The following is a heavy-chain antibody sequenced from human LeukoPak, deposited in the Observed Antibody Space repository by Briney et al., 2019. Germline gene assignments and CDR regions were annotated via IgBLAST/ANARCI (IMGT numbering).Heavy chain of an antibody. J-gene: IGHJ5*02. Sequence: GGSLRLSCAASGFTFSSYAMSWVRQAPGKGLEWVSAISGSGGSTYYADSVKGRFTISRDDSKNTLYLQMNSLRAEDTAVYYCAKDRGVGYCSSTSCYNWYDPWGQGTLVTVSS. V-gene: IGHV3-23*01. D-gene: IGHD2-2*01. CDR1: GFTFSSYA. CDR2: ISGSGGST. CDR3: AKDRGVGYCSSTSCYNWYDP.